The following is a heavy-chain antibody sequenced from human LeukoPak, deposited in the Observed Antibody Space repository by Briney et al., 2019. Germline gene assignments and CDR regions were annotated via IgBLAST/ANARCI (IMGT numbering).Heavy chain of an antibody. CDR2: MNPNSGNT. V-gene: IGHV1-8*01. J-gene: IGHJ5*02. D-gene: IGHD2-2*01. CDR1: GYTFTSYD. CDR3: ARGFQQKIVVVPAAMRRWFDP. Sequence: ASVKVSCKASGYTFTSYDINWVRQATGQGLEWMGWMNPNSGNTGYAQKFQGRVTMTRNTSMSTAYMELSSLRSEDTAVYYCARGFQQKIVVVPAAMRRWFDPWGQGTLVTVSS.